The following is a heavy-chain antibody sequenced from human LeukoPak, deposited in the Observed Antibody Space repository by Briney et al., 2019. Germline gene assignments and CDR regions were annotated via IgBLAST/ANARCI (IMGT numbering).Heavy chain of an antibody. CDR1: GFTFSSYG. Sequence: GGSLRLSCAASGFTFSSYGMHWVRQAPGKGLEWVAVISYDGSNKYYVDSVKGRFTISRDNSKNTLYLQMNSLRAEDTAVYYCAKDDGRGWVNYWGQGTLVTVSS. D-gene: IGHD6-19*01. V-gene: IGHV3-30*18. J-gene: IGHJ4*02. CDR3: AKDDGRGWVNY. CDR2: ISYDGSNK.